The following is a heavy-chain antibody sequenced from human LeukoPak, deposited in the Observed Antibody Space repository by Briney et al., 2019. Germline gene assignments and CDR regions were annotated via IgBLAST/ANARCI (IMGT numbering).Heavy chain of an antibody. J-gene: IGHJ4*02. CDR1: GFTFSSYA. V-gene: IGHV3-30*04. Sequence: GGSLRLSCAASGFTFSSYAMHWVRQAPGKGLEWVAVISYDGSNKYYADSVKGRFTISRDNSKNTLYLQMNSLRAEDTAVYYCARDGYSSGRQDWGQGTLVTVSS. CDR2: ISYDGSNK. D-gene: IGHD6-19*01. CDR3: ARDGYSSGRQD.